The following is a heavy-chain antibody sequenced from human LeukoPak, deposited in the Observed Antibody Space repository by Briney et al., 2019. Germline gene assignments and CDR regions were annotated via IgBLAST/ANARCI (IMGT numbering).Heavy chain of an antibody. CDR1: GFDFSNYY. Sequence: GGSVRLSCEASGFDFSNYYMSWVRQAPGKGLEWLANIKYDGTDNYYVDSVKGRFTISRDNAKNSLYLQMSSPRAEDTAVYYCTRDEGATVATYRFDFWGQGTLVTVS. V-gene: IGHV3-7*01. J-gene: IGHJ4*02. CDR2: IKYDGTDN. CDR3: TRDEGATVATYRFDF. D-gene: IGHD4-23*01.